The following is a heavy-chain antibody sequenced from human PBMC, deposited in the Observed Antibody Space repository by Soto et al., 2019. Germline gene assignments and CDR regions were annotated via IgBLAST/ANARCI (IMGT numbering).Heavy chain of an antibody. CDR3: ARSMRAFRTDDDFDI. CDR2: IIPMYGAA. Sequence: QVQLVQSGAEVKKPGSSVKVSCKASGGTFKKFGISWVRQTPGHGLEWMGGIIPMYGAANSAQKFQDRVTMTADESTSTAYMELSSLRSEDTAVYFCARSMRAFRTDDDFDIWGNGTVVAVSS. J-gene: IGHJ3*02. D-gene: IGHD3-22*01. V-gene: IGHV1-69*01. CDR1: GGTFKKFG.